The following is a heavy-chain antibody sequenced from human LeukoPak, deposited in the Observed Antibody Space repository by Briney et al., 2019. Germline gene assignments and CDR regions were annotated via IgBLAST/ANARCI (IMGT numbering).Heavy chain of an antibody. Sequence: ASVKVSCKASGYTFTSNALGWVRQAPGQGLEWMGGIIPIFGTANYAQKFQGRVTITADESTSTAYMELSSLRSEDTAVYYCARDRSIAVAGTNDYYYYYYMDVWGKGTTVTIS. CDR1: GYTFTSNA. V-gene: IGHV1-69*13. CDR2: IIPIFGTA. J-gene: IGHJ6*03. CDR3: ARDRSIAVAGTNDYYYYYYMDV. D-gene: IGHD6-19*01.